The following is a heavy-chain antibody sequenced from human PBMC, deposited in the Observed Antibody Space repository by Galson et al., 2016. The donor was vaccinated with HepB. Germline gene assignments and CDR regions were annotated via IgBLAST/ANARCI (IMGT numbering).Heavy chain of an antibody. CDR1: GFTFSSYA. D-gene: IGHD4-11*01. CDR2: IRYDGSSK. V-gene: IGHV3-33*06. Sequence: SLRLSCAASGFTFSSYAMHWVRQAPGKGLEWVAVIRYDGSSKYYTDSVKGRFTISRDNSKNTLNLQTNSLRAEDTAVYYRAKEGVAYSNYVYGMDVWGQGTTVTVSS. J-gene: IGHJ6*02. CDR3: AKEGVAYSNYVYGMDV.